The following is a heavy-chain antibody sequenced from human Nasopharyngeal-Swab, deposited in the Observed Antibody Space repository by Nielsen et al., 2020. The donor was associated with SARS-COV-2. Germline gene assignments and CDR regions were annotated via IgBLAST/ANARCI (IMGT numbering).Heavy chain of an antibody. CDR2: IKQDGSEK. Sequence: GGSLRLSCAASGFTFSSYWMSWVRQAPGKGLEWVANIKQDGSEKYYVDSVKGRFTISRDNAKNSLYLQMNSLRAEDTAVYYCARDRLEWLLSYYYYGMDVWGQGTTVTVSS. CDR1: GFTFSSYW. CDR3: ARDRLEWLLSYYYYGMDV. J-gene: IGHJ6*02. V-gene: IGHV3-7*01. D-gene: IGHD3-3*01.